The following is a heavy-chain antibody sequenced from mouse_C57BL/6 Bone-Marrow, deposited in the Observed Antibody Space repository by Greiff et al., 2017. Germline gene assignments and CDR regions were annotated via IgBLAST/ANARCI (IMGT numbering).Heavy chain of an antibody. D-gene: IGHD2-4*01. J-gene: IGHJ3*01. V-gene: IGHV1-53*01. CDR2: INPSHGGT. Sequence: QVQLQQPGTELVKPGASVKLSCKASGYTFTSYWMHWVKQRPGQGLEWIGNINPSHGGTNYNETFKSKATLTVDQSSSTAYMQLSSLTSEDSAVYYCARCEVIYYEYAWFAYWGQGTLVTVSA. CDR3: ARCEVIYYEYAWFAY. CDR1: GYTFTSYW.